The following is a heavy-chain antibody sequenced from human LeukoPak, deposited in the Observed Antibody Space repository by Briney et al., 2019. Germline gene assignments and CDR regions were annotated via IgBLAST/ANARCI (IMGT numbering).Heavy chain of an antibody. D-gene: IGHD3-10*01. J-gene: IGHJ4*02. V-gene: IGHV3-43*02. Sequence: GRSLRLSCAASGFTFDDYAMHWVRQAPGKGLEWVSLISGDGGSTYYADSVKGRFTISRDNSKNSLYLQMNSLRTEDTALYYCAKDQGPYGSGSHDFDYWGQGTLVTVSS. CDR1: GFTFDDYA. CDR2: ISGDGGST. CDR3: AKDQGPYGSGSHDFDY.